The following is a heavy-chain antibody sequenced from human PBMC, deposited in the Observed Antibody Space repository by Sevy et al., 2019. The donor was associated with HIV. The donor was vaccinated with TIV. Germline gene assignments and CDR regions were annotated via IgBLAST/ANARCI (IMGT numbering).Heavy chain of an antibody. D-gene: IGHD2-21*02. CDR1: GFTFSSYS. CDR3: ARDGSDCSTYYYGMDV. Sequence: GGSLRLSCAASGFTFSSYSMNWVRQAPGKGLEWVSYISSSSSTIYYADSVKGRFTISRDNAKNSLYLQMNSLRDEDTAVYYCARDGSDCSTYYYGMDVWGQRTTVTVSS. CDR2: ISSSSSTI. V-gene: IGHV3-48*02. J-gene: IGHJ6*02.